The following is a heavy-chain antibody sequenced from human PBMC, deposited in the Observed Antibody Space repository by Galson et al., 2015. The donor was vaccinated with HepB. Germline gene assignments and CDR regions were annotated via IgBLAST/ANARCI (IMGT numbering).Heavy chain of an antibody. D-gene: IGHD6-19*01. CDR2: IDWDDNE. CDR3: ARSNVTFGSSGWYSENDF. CDR1: GFSLTSTGMS. V-gene: IGHV2-70*01. Sequence: PALVKPTQTLTLTCTFSGFSLTSTGMSVSWIRQHPGKALEWLALIDWDDNEYYSTSLRTRLTISKDTSKNHVVLTMTNMDPVDTATYYCARSNVTFGSSGWYSENDFWGQGALVTVSS. J-gene: IGHJ4*02.